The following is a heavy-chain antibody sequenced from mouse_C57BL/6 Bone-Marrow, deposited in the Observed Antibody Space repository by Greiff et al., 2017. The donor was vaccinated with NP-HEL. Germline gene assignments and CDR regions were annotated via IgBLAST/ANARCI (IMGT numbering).Heavy chain of an antibody. V-gene: IGHV6-6*01. J-gene: IGHJ4*01. CDR2: IRNKANNHAT. D-gene: IGHD1-1*01. Sequence: EVMLVESGGGLVQPGGSMKLSCAASGFTFSDAWMDWVRQSPEKGLEWVAEIRNKANNHATYYAESVKGRFTISRDDSKSSVYLQMNSLRAEDTGIYSFTSLITTVVGAREHGGQGLSDSVPS. CDR1: GFTFSDAW. CDR3: TSLITTVVGAREH.